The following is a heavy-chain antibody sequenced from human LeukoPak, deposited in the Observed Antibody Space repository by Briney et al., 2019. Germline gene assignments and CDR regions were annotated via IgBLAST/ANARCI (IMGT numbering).Heavy chain of an antibody. D-gene: IGHD6-13*01. CDR3: ARDAGYSSSWYIDY. Sequence: PGGSLRLSCAASGFTFSSYSMNWVRQAPGKGLEWVSYISSSSSTIYYADSVKGRFTISRDNAKNSLYLQMNSLRAEDTAVYYCARDAGYSSSWYIDYWGQGTLVTVSS. CDR1: GFTFSSYS. J-gene: IGHJ4*02. V-gene: IGHV3-48*01. CDR2: ISSSSSTI.